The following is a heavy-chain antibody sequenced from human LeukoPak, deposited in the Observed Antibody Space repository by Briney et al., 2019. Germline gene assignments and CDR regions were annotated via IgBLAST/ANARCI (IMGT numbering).Heavy chain of an antibody. CDR2: ISWNSGSI. CDR1: GFTFDDYA. D-gene: IGHD2/OR15-2a*01. CDR3: AKDNPIEEVPGLGPGQ. Sequence: GGSLRLSCAASGFTFDDYAMHWVRQAPGKGLGWVSGISWNSGSIGYADSVKGRFTISRDNSKNTLYLQMNSLRVEDTGVYYCAKDNPIEEVPGLGPGQWGQGTLVTVSS. J-gene: IGHJ4*02. V-gene: IGHV3-9*01.